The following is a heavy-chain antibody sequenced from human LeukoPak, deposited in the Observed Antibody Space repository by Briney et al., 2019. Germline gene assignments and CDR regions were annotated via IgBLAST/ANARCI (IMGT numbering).Heavy chain of an antibody. D-gene: IGHD2/OR15-2a*01. CDR2: IRRDGSRI. Sequence: TGGSLRLSCAASGFSFSSYSMNWARQAPGKGLEWISYIRRDGSRIYYADSVEGRFTISRDNAKNSLYLQMDSLRVEDTAVYYCTRDPHALDFWGQGTLVTVSS. J-gene: IGHJ4*02. V-gene: IGHV3-48*01. CDR1: GFSFSSYS. CDR3: TRDPHALDF.